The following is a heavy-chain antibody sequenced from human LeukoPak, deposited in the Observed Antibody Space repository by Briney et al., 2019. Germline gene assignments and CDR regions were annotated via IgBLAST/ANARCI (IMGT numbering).Heavy chain of an antibody. CDR1: GFTFDDYA. Sequence: GGSLRLSCAASGFTFDDYAMHWVRQAPGKGLEWVSGISWNSGSIGYADSVKGRFTISRDNAKNSLYLQMNSLRAEDTAVYYCARDSGHYYGSGSYYSSWGQGTLVTVSS. D-gene: IGHD3-10*01. CDR3: ARDSGHYYGSGSYYSS. CDR2: ISWNSGSI. J-gene: IGHJ4*02. V-gene: IGHV3-9*01.